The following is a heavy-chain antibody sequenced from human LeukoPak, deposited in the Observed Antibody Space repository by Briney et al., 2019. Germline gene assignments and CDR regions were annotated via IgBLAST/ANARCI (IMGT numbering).Heavy chain of an antibody. J-gene: IGHJ5*02. V-gene: IGHV3-23*01. CDR3: ARASGYSLGNYYVWFDP. Sequence: SGGSLRLSCAASGFTFSNYAMSWVRQAPGKGLEWVSAISGSGGSTYYADSAKGRFTISRDNSKNTLYLQMNSLRAEDTAVYYCARASGYSLGNYYVWFDPWGQGTLVTVSS. CDR1: GFTFSNYA. D-gene: IGHD1-26*01. CDR2: ISGSGGST.